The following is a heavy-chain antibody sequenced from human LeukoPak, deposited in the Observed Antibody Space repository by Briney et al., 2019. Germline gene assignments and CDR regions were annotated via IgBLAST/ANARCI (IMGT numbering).Heavy chain of an antibody. CDR1: GGSISSSTYY. CDR3: AVTIRDYYMDV. D-gene: IGHD2-21*01. J-gene: IGHJ6*03. V-gene: IGHV4-39*07. CDR2: IYYSGST. Sequence: SETLSLTCTVSGGSISSSTYYWGWIRQPPGKGLEWIGSIYYSGSTYYSPSLKSRVTISVDTSRNQFSLKLSSVAAADTAVYYCAVTIRDYYMDVWGKGTTVTVSS.